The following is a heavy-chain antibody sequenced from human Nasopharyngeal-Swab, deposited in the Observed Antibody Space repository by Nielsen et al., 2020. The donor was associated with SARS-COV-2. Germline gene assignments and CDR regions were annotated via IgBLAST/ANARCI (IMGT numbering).Heavy chain of an antibody. V-gene: IGHV1-69*13. CDR2: IIPTFGTA. D-gene: IGHD3-10*01. CDR3: ARDRITMVRGVISLTNWFDP. CDR1: GGTFSSYA. Sequence: SVKVSCKASGGTFSSYAISWVRQAPGQGLEWMGGIIPTFGTANYAQKFQGRVTITADESTSTAYMELSSLRSEDTAVYYCARDRITMVRGVISLTNWFDPWGQGTLVTVSS. J-gene: IGHJ5*02.